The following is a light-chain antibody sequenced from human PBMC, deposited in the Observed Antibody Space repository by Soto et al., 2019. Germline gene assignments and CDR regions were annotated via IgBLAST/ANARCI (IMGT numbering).Light chain of an antibody. V-gene: IGKV3-20*01. CDR3: QHYSYSRYFS. CDR2: GVS. CDR1: QSVSHNY. J-gene: IGKJ3*01. Sequence: EIVLTQSPGTLSLSPGERATLSCRASQSVSHNYLAWNQQKPGHAPRLRIYGVSSRDTGLPDRFSGSGSGTDFTLTISRLEPEDFAVYCCQHYSYSRYFSFGRGTKGESK.